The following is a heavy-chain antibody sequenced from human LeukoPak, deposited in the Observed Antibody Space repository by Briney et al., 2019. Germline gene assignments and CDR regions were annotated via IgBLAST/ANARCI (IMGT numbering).Heavy chain of an antibody. V-gene: IGHV3-7*01. J-gene: IGHJ6*02. CDR2: IKQDGSEK. CDR3: ARGGEDSSGWLYCYYGMDV. D-gene: IGHD6-19*01. Sequence: GSLRLSCAASGFTFSSYWMSWVRQAPGKGLEWVANIKQDGSEKYYVDSVKGRFTISRDNAKNSLYLQMNSLRAEDTAVYYCARGGEDSSGWLYCYYGMDVWGQGTTVTVSS. CDR1: GFTFSSYW.